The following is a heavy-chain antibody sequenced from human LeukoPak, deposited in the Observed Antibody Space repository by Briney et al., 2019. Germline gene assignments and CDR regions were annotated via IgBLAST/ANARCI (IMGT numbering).Heavy chain of an antibody. D-gene: IGHD2-15*01. CDR2: ISVYNGNR. Sequence: GASVKVSCKASGYTFTGYYMHWVRQAPGQGLEWMGWISVYNGNRNYAQKVQGRVTMTTDTSTSTAYMELRSLRSDDTAVYYCARDAPLYCSGGSCYRWGEVDYWGQGTLVTVSS. CDR1: GYTFTGYY. J-gene: IGHJ4*02. V-gene: IGHV1-18*04. CDR3: ARDAPLYCSGGSCYRWGEVDY.